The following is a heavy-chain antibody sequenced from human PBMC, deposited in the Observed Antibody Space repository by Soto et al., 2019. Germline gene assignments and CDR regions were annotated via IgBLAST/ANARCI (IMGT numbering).Heavy chain of an antibody. CDR2: INHSGST. CDR3: ARGRGELGAFDI. CDR1: GGSFSGYY. V-gene: IGHV4-34*01. Sequence: SETLSLTWAVYGGSFSGYYWSWIRQPPGKGLEWIGEINHSGSTNYNPSLKSCVTISVDTSKNQFSLKLSSVTAADTAVYYCARGRGELGAFDIWGQGTMVTVSS. J-gene: IGHJ3*02. D-gene: IGHD1-26*01.